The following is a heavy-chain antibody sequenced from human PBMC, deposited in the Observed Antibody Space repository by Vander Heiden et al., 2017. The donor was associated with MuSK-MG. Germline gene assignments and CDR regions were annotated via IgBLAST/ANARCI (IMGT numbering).Heavy chain of an antibody. CDR2: IYPGDSDT. J-gene: IGHJ5*02. CDR1: GYSFSTYW. D-gene: IGHD2-21*02. V-gene: IGHV5-51*01. Sequence: EVQLVQSGAEVKKPGESLTISCKASGYSFSTYWIAWVRQMPGKGLEWMGIIYPGDSDTRYSPSFQGQVTISADKSISTAYLQWNSLKASDTAMYYCARHPRLVTGQRWFDPWGQGTLVTVSS. CDR3: ARHPRLVTGQRWFDP.